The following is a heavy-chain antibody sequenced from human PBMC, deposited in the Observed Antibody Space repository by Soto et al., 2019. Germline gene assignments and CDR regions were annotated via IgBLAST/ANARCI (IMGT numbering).Heavy chain of an antibody. CDR3: ARKPYYGDYEGYWYFDL. CDR2: IYYSGST. J-gene: IGHJ2*01. V-gene: IGHV4-39*01. D-gene: IGHD4-17*01. CDR1: GGSISSSSYY. Sequence: QLQLQESGPGLVKPSETLSLTCTVSGGSISSSSYYWGWIRQPPGKGLEWIGSIYYSGSTYYNPSLKSRVTISVDTSKNQFSLKLSSVTAADTALYYCARKPYYGDYEGYWYFDLWGRGTLVTVSS.